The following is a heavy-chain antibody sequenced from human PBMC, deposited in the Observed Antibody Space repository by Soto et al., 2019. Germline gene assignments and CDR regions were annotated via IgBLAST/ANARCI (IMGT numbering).Heavy chain of an antibody. Sequence: EVQRVESGGGLVKPGGSLRLSCAASGFTFSNAWRSWVRQAPGKGLEWVGRIKSKTDGGTTDYAAPVKGRFTISRDDSENTLYLQMNSLKTEDTAVYYCTSRLSSSSWVYYYYYMDVWGKRTTVTVSS. J-gene: IGHJ6*03. V-gene: IGHV3-15*01. D-gene: IGHD6-6*01. CDR3: TSRLSSSSWVYYYYYMDV. CDR2: IKSKTDGGTT. CDR1: GFTFSNAW.